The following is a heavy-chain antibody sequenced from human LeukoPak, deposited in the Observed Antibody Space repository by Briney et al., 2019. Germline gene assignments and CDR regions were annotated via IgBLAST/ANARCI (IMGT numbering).Heavy chain of an antibody. Sequence: GESLKISCKGSGYSFSRYWIGWVRQMPGKGLEWMGIIYPGDSDTRYSPSFQGQVTISADRSISTAYLQWSSLKASDTAMYYCARRDYSGSYDGDAFDIWGQGTMVTVSS. V-gene: IGHV5-51*01. CDR3: ARRDYSGSYDGDAFDI. CDR1: GYSFSRYW. J-gene: IGHJ3*02. CDR2: IYPGDSDT. D-gene: IGHD1-26*01.